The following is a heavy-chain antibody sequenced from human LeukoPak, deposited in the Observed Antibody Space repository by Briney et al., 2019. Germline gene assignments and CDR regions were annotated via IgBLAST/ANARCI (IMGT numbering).Heavy chain of an antibody. CDR3: ARVGVRGVIITSDYFDY. J-gene: IGHJ4*02. Sequence: SQTLSLTCTVSGGSISSGDYYWSWIRQPPGKGLEWIGYIYYGGSTYYNPSLKSRVTISVDTSKNQFSLKLSSVTAADTAVYYCARVGVRGVIITSDYFDYWGQGTLVTVSS. D-gene: IGHD3-10*01. CDR1: GGSISSGDYY. V-gene: IGHV4-30-4*01. CDR2: IYYGGST.